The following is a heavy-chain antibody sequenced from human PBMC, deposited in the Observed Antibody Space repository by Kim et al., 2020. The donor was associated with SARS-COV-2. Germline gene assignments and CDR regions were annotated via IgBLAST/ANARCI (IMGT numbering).Heavy chain of an antibody. V-gene: IGHV1-46*01. J-gene: IGHJ4*02. Sequence: AQKFQGRVTMTRDTSTSTVYMELSSLRSEDTAVYYCAREGSLAAGSDFDYWGQGTLVTVSS. D-gene: IGHD6-13*01. CDR3: AREGSLAAGSDFDY.